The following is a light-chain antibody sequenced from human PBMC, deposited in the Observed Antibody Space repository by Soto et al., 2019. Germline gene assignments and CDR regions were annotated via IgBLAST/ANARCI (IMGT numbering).Light chain of an antibody. CDR3: QQSYSNPWT. V-gene: IGKV1-39*01. CDR2: AAS. Sequence: DIHMTQSPSSLSASVGYIVTITCRASQGIRTYLNCYQKKQGKAPKLLIYAASSLQSGVPSRLSGSGYETDLTLTISSMQTEDFATYSCQQSYSNPWTFGHGTKVDIK. J-gene: IGKJ1*01. CDR1: QGIRTY.